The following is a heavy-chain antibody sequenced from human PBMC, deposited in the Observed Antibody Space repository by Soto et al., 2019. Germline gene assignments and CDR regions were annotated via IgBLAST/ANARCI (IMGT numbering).Heavy chain of an antibody. J-gene: IGHJ6*02. CDR1: GYTFTGYY. Sequence: ASVKVSCKASGYTFTGYYMHWVRQAPGQGLEWMGWINPNSGGTNYAQKFQGWVTMTRDTSISTAYMELSRLRSDDTAVYYCARDFVVVVAATNYYYYYGMDVWGQGTTVTVSS. V-gene: IGHV1-2*04. CDR3: ARDFVVVVAATNYYYYYGMDV. D-gene: IGHD2-15*01. CDR2: INPNSGGT.